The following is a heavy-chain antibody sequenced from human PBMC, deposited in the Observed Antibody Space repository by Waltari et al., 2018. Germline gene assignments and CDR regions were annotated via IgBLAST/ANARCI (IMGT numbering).Heavy chain of an antibody. CDR3: ATRLSILAFDV. J-gene: IGHJ3*01. D-gene: IGHD3-9*01. CDR1: EYSVPHYY. V-gene: IGHV1-69-2*01. CDR2: VAPEDGET. Sequence: EVPLVQSGAAVKKPGPTVKISCKAPEYSVPHYYTNWVKQATGKGLEWMGHVAPEDGETVFAESFQGRLTMTADTSIDTAYMELSRLRFDDTAVYYCATRLSILAFDVWGQGTVVTVSS.